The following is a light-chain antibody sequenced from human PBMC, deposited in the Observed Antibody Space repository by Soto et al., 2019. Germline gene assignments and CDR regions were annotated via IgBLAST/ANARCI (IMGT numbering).Light chain of an antibody. CDR3: AAWDDSLSVV. V-gene: IGLV1-47*01. CDR2: RNN. J-gene: IGLJ2*01. CDR1: SSNIGSNY. Sequence: QSVLTQPPSASGTPGQRVTISCSGSSSNIGSNYVYWYQQLPGTAPKLLIYRNNQRPSGVPDRFSGSKSGTSASLAISGPRSEDEADYYCAAWDDSLSVVIGGGTKLTVL.